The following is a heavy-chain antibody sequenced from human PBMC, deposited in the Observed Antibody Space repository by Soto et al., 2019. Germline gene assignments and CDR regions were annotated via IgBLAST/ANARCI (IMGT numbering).Heavy chain of an antibody. J-gene: IGHJ5*02. V-gene: IGHV1-18*01. D-gene: IGHD2-21*02. CDR2: SSGYNGNT. CDR1: GYTFTSYG. Sequence: QVQLVQSGAEVKKPGASVKVSCKASGYTFTSYGISWVRQAPGQGLEWMGWSSGYNGNTNYAQKLQGRVTMTTDTPXXXAXXELRSLRSDATAVYYCARDKGAYCGGDCYSTWFDPWGQGTLVTVSS. CDR3: ARDKGAYCGGDCYSTWFDP.